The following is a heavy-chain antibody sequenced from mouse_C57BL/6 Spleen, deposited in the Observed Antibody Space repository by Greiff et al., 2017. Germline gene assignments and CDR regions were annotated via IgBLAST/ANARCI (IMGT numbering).Heavy chain of an antibody. CDR1: GYTFTSYW. Sequence: VQLQQPGAELVKPGASVKLSCTASGYTFTSYWMHWVQQRPGRGLEWIGRIDPNSGGTKCNEKFKSKATLTVDKPSSTAYMQLSSLTSEDSAVYDCARYGTTDQAWFAYWGQGTLVTVSA. D-gene: IGHD1-1*01. J-gene: IGHJ3*01. CDR2: IDPNSGGT. CDR3: ARYGTTDQAWFAY. V-gene: IGHV1-72*01.